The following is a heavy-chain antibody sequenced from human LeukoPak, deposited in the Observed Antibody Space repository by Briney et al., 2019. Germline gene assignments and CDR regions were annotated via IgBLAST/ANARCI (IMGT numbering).Heavy chain of an antibody. CDR1: GFTFSSYS. Sequence: GGSLRLSCAASGFTFSSYSMNWARQAPGKGLGWVSSISSSSSHIYYADSVKGRFTISRDNAKNSLYLQMNSLRAEDTAVYYCARESDSYGHPSPIDYWGQGTLVTVSS. J-gene: IGHJ4*02. CDR3: ARESDSYGHPSPIDY. CDR2: ISSSSSHI. V-gene: IGHV3-21*01. D-gene: IGHD5-18*01.